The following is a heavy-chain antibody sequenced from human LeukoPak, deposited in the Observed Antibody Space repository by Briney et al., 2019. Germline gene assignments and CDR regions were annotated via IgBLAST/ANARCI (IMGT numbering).Heavy chain of an antibody. D-gene: IGHD3-16*01. Sequence: SETLSLTCAVSGGPISSSNWWSWVRQPPGKGLEWIGEIFHTGSTSYNPSLKSRVTVSLDGSKQQFSLNLASVTAADTAVYYCTRGGTHFQFDYWGQGTPVTVSS. CDR1: GGPISSSNW. CDR3: TRGGTHFQFDY. V-gene: IGHV4-4*02. J-gene: IGHJ4*02. CDR2: IFHTGST.